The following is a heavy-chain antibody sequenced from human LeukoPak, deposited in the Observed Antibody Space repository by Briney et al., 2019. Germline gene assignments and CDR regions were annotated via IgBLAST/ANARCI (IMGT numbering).Heavy chain of an antibody. D-gene: IGHD2-21*01. Sequence: PGGSLRLSCAASGFTFNNAWMSWVRQAPGKGLEWVGRIKSQTDGGTTDYAAPVKGRFTISRDDSKNTLYLQMNSLKTEDTAVYYCTTFSPRLLGYWGQGTLVTVSS. J-gene: IGHJ4*02. CDR2: IKSQTDGGTT. CDR3: TTFSPRLLGY. V-gene: IGHV3-15*01. CDR1: GFTFNNAW.